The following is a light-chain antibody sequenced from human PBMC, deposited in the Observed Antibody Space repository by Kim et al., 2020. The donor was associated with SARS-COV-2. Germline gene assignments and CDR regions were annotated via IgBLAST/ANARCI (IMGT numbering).Light chain of an antibody. CDR3: QPYGSSPYT. CDR2: GTS. CDR1: QSGSSSY. Sequence: WSPGERAHLACRANQSGSSSYGAGYQQKTGRAPRLLIYGTSSRATGIPDRFRGSGSETDFTLTISRLEPEDFAVYYCQPYGSSPYTFGQGTKLEI. J-gene: IGKJ2*01. V-gene: IGKV3-20*01.